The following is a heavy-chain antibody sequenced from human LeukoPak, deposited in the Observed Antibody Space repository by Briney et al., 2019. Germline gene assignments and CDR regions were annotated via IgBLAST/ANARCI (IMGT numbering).Heavy chain of an antibody. D-gene: IGHD3-22*01. CDR2: INPNSGGT. Sequence: GASVKVSCKASGYTFTGYYMHWVRQAPGQGLEWMGRINPNSGGTNYAQKFQGRVTMTRDTSISTAYMELSRLRSDDTAVYYCARDGRRRYYDSSGYFPPHYWGQGTLVTVSS. CDR1: GYTFTGYY. V-gene: IGHV1-2*06. J-gene: IGHJ4*02. CDR3: ARDGRRRYYDSSGYFPPHY.